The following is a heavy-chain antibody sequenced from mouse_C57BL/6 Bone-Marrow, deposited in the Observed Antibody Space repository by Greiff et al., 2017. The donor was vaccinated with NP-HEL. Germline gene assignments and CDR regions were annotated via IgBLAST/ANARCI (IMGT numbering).Heavy chain of an antibody. CDR2: ISSGGDYI. D-gene: IGHD1-1*01. V-gene: IGHV5-9-1*02. Sequence: EVQGVESGEGLVKPGGSLKLSCAASGFTFSSYAMSWVRQTPEKRLEWVAYISSGGDYIYYADTVKGRFTISRDNARNTLYLQMSSLKSEDTAMYYCTRERNYGSSPYYYAMDYWGQGTSVTVSS. J-gene: IGHJ4*01. CDR3: TRERNYGSSPYYYAMDY. CDR1: GFTFSSYA.